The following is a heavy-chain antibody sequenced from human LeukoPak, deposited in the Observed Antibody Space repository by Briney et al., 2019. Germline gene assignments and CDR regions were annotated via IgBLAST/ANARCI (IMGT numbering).Heavy chain of an antibody. CDR3: ARENYDFWSGYYPPSAFDI. CDR2: IYTSGST. CDR1: GGSISSYY. V-gene: IGHV4-4*07. J-gene: IGHJ3*02. D-gene: IGHD3-3*01. Sequence: SETLSLTCTVSGGSISSYYWSWIRQPAGKGLEWIGRIYTSGSTNYNPSLKSRVTMSVDTSKNQFSLKLSSVTAADTAVYYCARENYDFWSGYYPPSAFDIWGQGTMVTVSS.